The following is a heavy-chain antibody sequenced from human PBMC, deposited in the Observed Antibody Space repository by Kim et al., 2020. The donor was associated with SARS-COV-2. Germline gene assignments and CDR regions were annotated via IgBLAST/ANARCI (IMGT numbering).Heavy chain of an antibody. V-gene: IGHV3-23*01. CDR3: AKDRAAAAGTGQFDY. CDR1: GFTFSSYA. CDR2: ISGSGYDT. Sequence: GGSLRLSCAASGFTFSSYAMSWVRQAPGKGLEWVSAISGSGYDTYYADSVKGRFTISRDSSQNTVYLQVNSLRGEDTAVYYCAKDRAAAAGTGQFDYWGQGTLVNVSS. D-gene: IGHD6-13*01. J-gene: IGHJ4*02.